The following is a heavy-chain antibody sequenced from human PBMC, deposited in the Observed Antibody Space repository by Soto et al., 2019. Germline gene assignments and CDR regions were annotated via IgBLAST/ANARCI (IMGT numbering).Heavy chain of an antibody. CDR1: GGSISSYY. V-gene: IGHV4-59*01. Sequence: PSETLSLTCTVSGGSISSYYWSWIRQPPGKGLEWIGYIYYSGSTNYNPSLKSRVTISVDTSKNQFSLKLSSVTAADTAVYYCAREYDHKNNWFDPWGQGTLVTVSS. CDR2: IYYSGST. CDR3: AREYDHKNNWFDP. D-gene: IGHD3-3*01. J-gene: IGHJ5*02.